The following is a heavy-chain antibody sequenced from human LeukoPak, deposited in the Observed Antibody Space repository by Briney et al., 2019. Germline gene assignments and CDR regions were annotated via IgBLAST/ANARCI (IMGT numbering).Heavy chain of an antibody. Sequence: SVKVSCKASGGTFSSYAISWVRQAPGQGLEWMGGIIPIFGTANYAQKFQGRVTITADESTSTAYMELSSLRSEDTAVYYCAAVGGAMRYWYFDLWGRGTLVTVSS. D-gene: IGHD3-16*01. V-gene: IGHV1-69*13. CDR2: IIPIFGTA. CDR3: AAVGGAMRYWYFDL. CDR1: GGTFSSYA. J-gene: IGHJ2*01.